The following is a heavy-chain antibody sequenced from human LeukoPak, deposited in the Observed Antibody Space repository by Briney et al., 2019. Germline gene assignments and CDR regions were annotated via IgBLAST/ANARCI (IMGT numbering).Heavy chain of an antibody. CDR3: ARDPIGSGYPFDY. J-gene: IGHJ4*02. CDR2: INPNSGGT. V-gene: IGHV1-2*02. CDR1: GYTFTGYY. Sequence: ASVKVSCKASGYTFTGYYMHWVRQAPGQGLEWMGWINPNSGGTNYAQKFQGRVTMTRDTSISTAYMELSRLRSDDTAVYYCARDPIGSGYPFDYWGQGTLVTVSS. D-gene: IGHD3-22*01.